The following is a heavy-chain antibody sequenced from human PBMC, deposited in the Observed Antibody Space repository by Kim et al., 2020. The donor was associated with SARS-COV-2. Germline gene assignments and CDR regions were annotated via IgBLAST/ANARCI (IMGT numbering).Heavy chain of an antibody. CDR1: GFTFSSYG. Sequence: GGSLRLSCAASGFTFSSYGMHWVRQAPGKGLEWVAVIWYDGSNKYYADSVKGRFTISRDNSKNTLYLQMNSLRAEDTAVYYCAKAYSSGFQESYYYYGMDVWGQGTTVTVSS. CDR3: AKAYSSGFQESYYYYGMDV. J-gene: IGHJ6*02. CDR2: IWYDGSNK. D-gene: IGHD3-22*01. V-gene: IGHV3-33*06.